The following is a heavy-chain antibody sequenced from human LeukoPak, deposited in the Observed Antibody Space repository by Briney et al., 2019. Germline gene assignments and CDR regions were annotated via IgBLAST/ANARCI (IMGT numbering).Heavy chain of an antibody. V-gene: IGHV3-21*01. Sequence: GGSLRLSCAASGFTFSSYSMNWVRQAPGKGLEWVSSISSSSSYIYYADSVKGRFTISRDNAKNSLYLQMNSLRAEDTAVYYCARDKMYVTAAAPPDYWGQGTLVTVSS. D-gene: IGHD6-13*01. CDR2: ISSSSSYI. CDR1: GFTFSSYS. CDR3: ARDKMYVTAAAPPDY. J-gene: IGHJ4*02.